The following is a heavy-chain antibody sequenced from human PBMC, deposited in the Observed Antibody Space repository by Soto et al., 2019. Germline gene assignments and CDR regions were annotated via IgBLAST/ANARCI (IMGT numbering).Heavy chain of an antibody. CDR1: GFTFSSYS. J-gene: IGHJ4*02. CDR2: ISSRSRSI. CDR3: AREFKGDPVIVAAARGSYFDS. V-gene: IGHV3-21*04. D-gene: IGHD2-15*01. Sequence: SLRLSCAASGFTFSSYSMHWVRQAPGKGLEWVSSISSRSRSIYYADSQKGRFTISRDNTKNSLYLQMNSLGADDSAMYYCAREFKGDPVIVAAARGSYFDSWGQGTLVTVSS.